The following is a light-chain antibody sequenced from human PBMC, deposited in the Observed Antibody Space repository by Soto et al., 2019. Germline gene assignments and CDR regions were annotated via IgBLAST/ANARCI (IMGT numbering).Light chain of an antibody. J-gene: IGLJ2*01. V-gene: IGLV6-57*04. Sequence: NFMLTQPHSVSESPGKTVTISCTRSSGSVASNYVQWYQQRPGSAPTTVISEDNQRPSGVPDRFSGSIDRSSNSASLTISGLKTEDEAHYYCQSDDRNIVVFGGGTKLTVL. CDR2: EDN. CDR1: SGSVASNY. CDR3: QSDDRNIVV.